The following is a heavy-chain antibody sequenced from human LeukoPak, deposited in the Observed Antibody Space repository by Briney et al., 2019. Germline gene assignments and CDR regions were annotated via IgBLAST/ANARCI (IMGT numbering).Heavy chain of an antibody. CDR1: GFTFSSYG. CDR2: ISHDGSDK. Sequence: PGGSLRLSCAASGFTFSSYGMHWVRQAPGKGLEWVAVISHDGSDKYYADSVKGRFTISRDNSKNTLYPQMNSLRTDDTAVYYCAKDETNVVVPAAMDYWGQGTLVTVSS. CDR3: AKDETNVVVPAAMDY. V-gene: IGHV3-30*18. J-gene: IGHJ4*02. D-gene: IGHD2-2*01.